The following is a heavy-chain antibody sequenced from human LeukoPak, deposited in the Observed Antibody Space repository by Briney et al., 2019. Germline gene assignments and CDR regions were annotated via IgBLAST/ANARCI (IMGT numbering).Heavy chain of an antibody. CDR1: GFTFSSYG. CDR3: ARDSSGWLIDY. CDR2: ISYDGSNK. Sequence: GGSLRLSCAASGFTFSSYGMHWVRQAPGKGLEWVAVISYDGSNKYYADSVKGRFTISRDNSKNTLYLQMNSLRAEDTAVYYCARDSSGWLIDYWGQGTLVTVSS. J-gene: IGHJ4*02. V-gene: IGHV3-30*03. D-gene: IGHD6-19*01.